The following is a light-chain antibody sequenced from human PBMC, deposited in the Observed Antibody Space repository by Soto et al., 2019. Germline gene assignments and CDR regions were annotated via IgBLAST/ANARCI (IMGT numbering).Light chain of an antibody. CDR3: SSYTSTSLYV. CDR2: EVS. J-gene: IGLJ1*01. V-gene: IGLV2-18*02. Sequence: QSVLTQPPSVSGSPGQSVTISCTGTSSDVGSYNRASWYQQPPGTAPRLMIYEVSNRPSGVPDRFSGSKSGNTASLTISGLQAEDEADYYCSSYTSTSLYVFGTGTKLTVL. CDR1: SSDVGSYNR.